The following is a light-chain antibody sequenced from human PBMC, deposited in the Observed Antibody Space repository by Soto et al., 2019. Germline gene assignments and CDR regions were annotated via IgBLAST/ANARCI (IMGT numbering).Light chain of an antibody. V-gene: IGKV3-15*01. CDR2: GAS. CDR1: QGVGRS. CDR3: LQYDDWHRT. J-gene: IGKJ1*01. Sequence: EKVMTQSPAILSVSPGDRATLSCRAGQGVGRSLAWEHQEPGQTPRLVIYGASNRATCVPARFSGSGSGTDFTLTISSLQSEDFAVYYCLQYDDWHRTFGQGTKVDI.